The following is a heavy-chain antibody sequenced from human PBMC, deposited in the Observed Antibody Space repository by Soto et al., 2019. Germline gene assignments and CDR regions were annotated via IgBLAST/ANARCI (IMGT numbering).Heavy chain of an antibody. CDR2: IRISGDTT. CDR1: GFTFTNFA. J-gene: IGHJ4*02. D-gene: IGHD2-8*01. V-gene: IGHV3-23*01. CDR3: AKDRVYYSDY. Sequence: GSLRLSCAASGFTFTNFAMSWVRQAPGRGLEWVSGIRISGDTTYYADSVMGRFTISRDNSKSTLYLQMSSLRAEDTAVYFCAKDRVYYSDYWGQGTLVTVSS.